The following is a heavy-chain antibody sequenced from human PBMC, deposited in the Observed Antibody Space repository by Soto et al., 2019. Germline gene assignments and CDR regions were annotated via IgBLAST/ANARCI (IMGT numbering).Heavy chain of an antibody. Sequence: SETLSLTCTVSGGSISSGGYYWSWIRQHPGKGLEWIGYIYYSGSTYYNPSLKSRVTISVDTSKNQFSLKLSSVTAADTAVYYCARDPAHCSSTSCYTGDYGMDVWGQGTTVPVSS. CDR1: GGSISSGGYY. CDR3: ARDPAHCSSTSCYTGDYGMDV. J-gene: IGHJ6*02. V-gene: IGHV4-31*03. D-gene: IGHD2-2*02. CDR2: IYYSGST.